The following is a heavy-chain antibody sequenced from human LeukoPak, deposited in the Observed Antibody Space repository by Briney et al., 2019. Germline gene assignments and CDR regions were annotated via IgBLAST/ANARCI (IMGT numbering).Heavy chain of an antibody. CDR1: GYTFTSYG. J-gene: IGHJ4*02. V-gene: IGHV1-18*01. D-gene: IGHD4-17*01. CDR3: AIDKRGPTVTTEYYFDY. CDR2: ISAYNGNT. Sequence: ASVKVSCTASGYTFTSYGISWVRQAPGQGLEWMGWISAYNGNTSYAQKLQGRVTMTTDTSTSTAYMELRSLRSDDTAVYYCAIDKRGPTVTTEYYFDYWGQGTLVTVSS.